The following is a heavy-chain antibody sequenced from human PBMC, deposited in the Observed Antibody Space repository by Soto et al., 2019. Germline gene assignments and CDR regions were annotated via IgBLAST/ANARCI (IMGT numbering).Heavy chain of an antibody. CDR3: ARDLHGVEYSSQIDY. D-gene: IGHD6-6*01. J-gene: IGHJ4*02. V-gene: IGHV1-18*04. Sequence: GASVKVSCKASGYTFTSYGISWVRQAPGQGLEWMGWISAYNGNTNYAQRLQGRVTMTTDTSTSTAYMELRSLRSDDTAVYYCARDLHGVEYSSQIDYWGQGTLVTVSS. CDR1: GYTFTSYG. CDR2: ISAYNGNT.